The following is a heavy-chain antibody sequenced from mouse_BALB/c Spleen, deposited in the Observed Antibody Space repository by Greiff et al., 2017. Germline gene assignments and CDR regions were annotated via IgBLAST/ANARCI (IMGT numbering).Heavy chain of an antibody. V-gene: IGHV5-6-4*01. CDR2: ISSGGSYT. J-gene: IGHJ4*01. D-gene: IGHD2-1*01. Sequence: EVQLVESGGGLVQPGGSRKLSCAASGFTFSSFGMHWVRQAPEKGLEWVATISSGGSYTYYPDSVKGRFTISRDNAKNTLYLQMSSLKSEDTAMYYCTRDGGGNYESYYAMDYWGQGTSVTVSS. CDR3: TRDGGGNYESYYAMDY. CDR1: GFTFSSFG.